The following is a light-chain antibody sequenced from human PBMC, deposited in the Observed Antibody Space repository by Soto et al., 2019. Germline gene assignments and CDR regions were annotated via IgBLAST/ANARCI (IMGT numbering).Light chain of an antibody. V-gene: IGLV7-46*01. CDR3: LLSYNGTYV. CDR2: DTV. J-gene: IGLJ1*01. Sequence: QAVGTQEPSLTVSPGGTVTLTCGSSTGTVTSGHYPYWFQQKPGQAPRTLIYDTVKKHSWTPARFSGSLLGGKAALTLSGAQPEDEADYYCLLSYNGTYVLRPGTKVTVL. CDR1: TGTVTSGHY.